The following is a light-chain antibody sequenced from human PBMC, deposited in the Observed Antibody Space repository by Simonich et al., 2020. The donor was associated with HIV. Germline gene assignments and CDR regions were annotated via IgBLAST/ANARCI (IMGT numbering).Light chain of an antibody. CDR3: QQYNSNYPT. V-gene: IGKV1-5*03. J-gene: IGKJ1*01. CDR1: QRIVSW. Sequence: DIQLTQSPSTLSASVGKRVTIACRASQRIVSWLAWFQQKPGKAPKFLIYKASTLKSGVPSRFIGSGSGTEFPLTISSLQPDDFATYYCQQYNSNYPTFGQGTKVEIK. CDR2: KAS.